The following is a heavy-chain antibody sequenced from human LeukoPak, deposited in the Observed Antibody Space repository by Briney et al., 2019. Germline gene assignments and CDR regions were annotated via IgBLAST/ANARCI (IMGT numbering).Heavy chain of an antibody. V-gene: IGHV1-2*02. CDR1: GYTFTGYF. CDR2: INPNSGGT. J-gene: IGHJ5*02. Sequence: ASVKVSCKASGYTFTGYFMHWVRQAPGQGLEWMGWINPNSGGTNYAQKFQGRVTMTRDTSISTAYMELSRLRSDDTAVCYCARGGEDFNNWFDPWGQGTLVTVSS. D-gene: IGHD3-16*01. CDR3: ARGGEDFNNWFDP.